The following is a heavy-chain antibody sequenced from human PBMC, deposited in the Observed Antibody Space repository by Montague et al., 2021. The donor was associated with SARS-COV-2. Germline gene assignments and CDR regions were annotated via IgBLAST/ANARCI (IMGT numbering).Heavy chain of an antibody. V-gene: IGHV4-34*01. CDR3: ARGTKRVLTYDYDSSGYASDD. D-gene: IGHD3-22*01. Sequence: SETLSLTCAVYGGSFSGYYWSWIREPPGKGLEWIGEINHSGSTKYNPSLKSRVTISVDTSKNQFSLKLSSVTAADTAVYYCARGTKRVLTYDYDSSGYASDDWGQGTLVTVSS. CDR2: INHSGST. CDR1: GGSFSGYY. J-gene: IGHJ4*02.